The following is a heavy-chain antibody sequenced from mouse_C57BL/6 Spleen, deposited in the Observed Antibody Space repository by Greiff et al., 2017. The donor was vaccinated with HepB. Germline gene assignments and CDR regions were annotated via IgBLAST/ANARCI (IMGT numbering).Heavy chain of an antibody. D-gene: IGHD2-3*01. CDR1: GYTFTSYW. CDR2: INPSSGYT. V-gene: IGHV1-7*01. J-gene: IGHJ3*01. Sequence: VQLQQSGAELAKPGASVKLSCKASGYTFTSYWMHWVKQRPGQGLDWIGYINPSSGYTKYNQKFKDKATLTADKSSSTAYMQLSSLTYEDSAVYYCARSRYDGYYECWFAYWGQGTLVTVSA. CDR3: ARSRYDGYYECWFAY.